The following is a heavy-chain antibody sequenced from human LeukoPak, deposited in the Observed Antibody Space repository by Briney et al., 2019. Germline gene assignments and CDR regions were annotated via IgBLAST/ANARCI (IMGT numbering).Heavy chain of an antibody. CDR2: ISAYNGNT. CDR3: ARGSRKYNWSYVYYYYMDV. CDR1: GYTFTSYG. J-gene: IGHJ6*03. V-gene: IGHV1-18*01. Sequence: GASVKVSCKASGYTFTSYGISWVRQAPGQGLEWMGWISAYNGNTNYAQKLQGRVTMTTDTSTSTAYMELRSLRSDDTAVYYCARGSRKYNWSYVYYYYMDVWGKGTTVTVSS. D-gene: IGHD1-7*01.